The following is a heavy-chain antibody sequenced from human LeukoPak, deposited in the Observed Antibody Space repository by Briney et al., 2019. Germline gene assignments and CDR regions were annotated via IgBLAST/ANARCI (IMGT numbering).Heavy chain of an antibody. V-gene: IGHV4-61*02. CDR2: IYTSAST. CDR3: STTGLLVAPI. Sequence: PSQTLSLTCTVSGASISSGSYYWSWIRQPAGKGLEWIGRIYTSASTNYNPPLKSQVTISVDTAKNQFPLKFSSVTAADTAVYYCSTTGLLVAPIWGQGTMVTVSS. D-gene: IGHD5-12*01. J-gene: IGHJ3*02. CDR1: GASISSGSYY.